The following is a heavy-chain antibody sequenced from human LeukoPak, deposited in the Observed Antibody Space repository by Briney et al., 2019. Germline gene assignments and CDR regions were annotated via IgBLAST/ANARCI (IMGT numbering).Heavy chain of an antibody. D-gene: IGHD2-2*01. J-gene: IGHJ4*02. V-gene: IGHV4-59*08. CDR1: GGSISGSS. CDR3: ARRHCSSTTCYFDY. CDR2: IYYSGSA. Sequence: SETLSLTCTVSGGSISGSSWGWIRQPPGRGLEWIGHIYYSGSATYNPSLKSRVTISVDTSKNQFSLKLGSVTAADTAVYYCARRHCSSTTCYFDYWGQGALVTVSS.